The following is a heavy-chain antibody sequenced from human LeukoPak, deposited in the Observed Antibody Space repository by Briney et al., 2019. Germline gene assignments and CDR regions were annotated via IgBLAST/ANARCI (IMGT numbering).Heavy chain of an antibody. CDR1: GGSISSGDYY. CDR2: IYYSGST. D-gene: IGHD2-15*01. CDR3: ARAPTQDYYYYYYMDV. V-gene: IGHV4-30-4*08. Sequence: PSQTLSLTCTVSGGSISSGDYYWSWIRQPPGKGLEWIRYIYYSGSTYYNPSLKSRVTISVDTSKNQFSLKLSSVTAADTAVYYCARAPTQDYYYYYYMDVWGKGTTVTVSS. J-gene: IGHJ6*03.